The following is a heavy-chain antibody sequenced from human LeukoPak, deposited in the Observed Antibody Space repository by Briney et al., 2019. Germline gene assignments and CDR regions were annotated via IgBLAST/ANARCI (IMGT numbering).Heavy chain of an antibody. J-gene: IGHJ3*02. D-gene: IGHD2-15*01. CDR1: GFTFSSYA. V-gene: IGHV3-30-3*01. Sequence: PGGSLRLSCAASGFTFSSYAMHWVRQAPGKWLEWVAVISYDGSNKYYADSVKGRFTITRDNSKNTLYLQMNSLRAEDTAVYYCAREGSFDAFDIWGQGTMVTVSS. CDR2: ISYDGSNK. CDR3: AREGSFDAFDI.